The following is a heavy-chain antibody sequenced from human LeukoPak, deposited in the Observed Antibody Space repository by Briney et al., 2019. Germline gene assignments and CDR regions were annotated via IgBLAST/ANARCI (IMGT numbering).Heavy chain of an antibody. V-gene: IGHV3-7*01. Sequence: GGSLRLSCVASGFTFSSYWMTWVRQAPGKGLEWVANIKTDGSQIYYVDSVKGRFTISRDNAKNSLYLQMNGLRPEDTAVYFCAKDWGNKFASGSSYLDSWGQGTLVTVSS. D-gene: IGHD3-10*01. J-gene: IGHJ4*02. CDR1: GFTFSSYW. CDR2: IKTDGSQI. CDR3: AKDWGNKFASGSSYLDS.